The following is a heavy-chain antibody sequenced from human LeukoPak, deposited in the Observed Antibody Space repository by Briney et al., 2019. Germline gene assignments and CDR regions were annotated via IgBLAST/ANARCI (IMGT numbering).Heavy chain of an antibody. D-gene: IGHD3-10*01. V-gene: IGHV4-59*01. J-gene: IGHJ4*02. CDR3: ARGHYYYGSGSDY. CDR1: GGSISSYY. CDR2: IYYSGST. Sequence: SETLSLTCTVSGGSISSYYWSWIRQPPGKGLEWIGYIYYSGSTNYNPSLKSRVTISLDTSKNQFSLKLSSVTAADTAVYYCARGHYYYGSGSDYWGQGTLVTVSS.